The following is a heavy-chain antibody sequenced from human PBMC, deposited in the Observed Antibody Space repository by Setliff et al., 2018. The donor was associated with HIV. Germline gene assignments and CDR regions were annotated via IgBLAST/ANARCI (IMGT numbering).Heavy chain of an antibody. D-gene: IGHD1-26*01. CDR3: AKDRELARWLQPSPGDY. V-gene: IGHV3-23*01. J-gene: IGHJ4*02. CDR2: ISGSGGRT. CDR1: GFTFSSYG. Sequence: GSLRLSCAVAGFTFSSYGMNWVRQAPGKGLEWVSGISGSGGRTHYADSVKGRFSISRDNSKNTLYLEMNTLRAEDTALYYCAKDRELARWLQPSPGDYWGQGTLVTVSS.